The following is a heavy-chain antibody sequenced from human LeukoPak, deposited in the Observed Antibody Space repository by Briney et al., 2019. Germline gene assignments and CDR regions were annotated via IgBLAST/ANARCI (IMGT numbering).Heavy chain of an antibody. CDR2: MNPNSGNT. V-gene: IGHV1-8*03. D-gene: IGHD2-15*01. CDR3: ARALRPNAWCSGGSCYSEFFY. J-gene: IGHJ4*02. CDR1: GYTFTSYD. Sequence: ASVKVSCKASGYTFTSYDINWVRQATGQGLEWMGWMNPNSGNTGYAQKFQGRVTITRNTSISTAYMELSSLRSDDTAVYYCARALRPNAWCSGGSCYSEFFYWGQGTLVTVSS.